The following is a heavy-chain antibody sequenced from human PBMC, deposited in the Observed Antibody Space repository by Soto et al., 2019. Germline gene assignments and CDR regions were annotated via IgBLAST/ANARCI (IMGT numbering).Heavy chain of an antibody. V-gene: IGHV5-51*01. CDR2: IYPGDHET. CDR3: ARRPRSSPYFDY. J-gene: IGHJ4*02. D-gene: IGHD6-13*01. Sequence: GESLKISCQCSGYTFSNFWIGWVRQLPGKGLEWMGIIYPGDHETRYSPSFHGKVTISADKSINTAYLQWNSPEASDTAFYFCARRPRSSPYFDYWGQGALVTVSS. CDR1: GYTFSNFW.